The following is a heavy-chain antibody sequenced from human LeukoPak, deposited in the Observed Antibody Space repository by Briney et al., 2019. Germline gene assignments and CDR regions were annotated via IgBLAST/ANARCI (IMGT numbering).Heavy chain of an antibody. V-gene: IGHV3-23*01. CDR3: AKVSNYYYYMDV. CDR1: GFTFSSYA. CDR2: ISGSGGGT. Sequence: PGGSLRLSCAASGFTFSSYAMSWVRQAPGKGLEWVSGISGSGGGTYYADSVKGRFTISRDNSENTLHLQMNSLRAEDTAIYYCAKVSNYYYYMDVWGKGTTVTISS. J-gene: IGHJ6*03.